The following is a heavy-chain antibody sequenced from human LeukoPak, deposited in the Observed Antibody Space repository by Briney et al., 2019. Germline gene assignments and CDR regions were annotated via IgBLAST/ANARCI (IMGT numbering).Heavy chain of an antibody. Sequence: ASVKVSCKVSGYTLTELSMHWVRQAPGKGLEWMGGFDPEDGETIYAQKFQGRVTMTEDTSTDTAYMELSSLRSEDTAVYYCATGEWELREYYFDYWGQGTLVTVSS. CDR1: GYTLTELS. V-gene: IGHV1-24*01. CDR2: FDPEDGET. J-gene: IGHJ4*02. D-gene: IGHD1-26*01. CDR3: ATGEWELREYYFDY.